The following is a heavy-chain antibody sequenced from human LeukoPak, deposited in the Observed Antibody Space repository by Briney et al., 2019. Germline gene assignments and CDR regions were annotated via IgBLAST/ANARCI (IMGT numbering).Heavy chain of an antibody. Sequence: SETLSLTCTVSGYSISSGYYWGWIRQPPGKGLEWIGSIYHSGSTYYNPSLKSRVTISVDTSKNQFSLKLSSVTAADTAVYYCARHSSGWYNWFDPWGQGTLVTVSS. CDR3: ARHSSGWYNWFDP. CDR2: IYHSGST. D-gene: IGHD6-19*01. V-gene: IGHV4-38-2*02. CDR1: GYSISSGYY. J-gene: IGHJ5*02.